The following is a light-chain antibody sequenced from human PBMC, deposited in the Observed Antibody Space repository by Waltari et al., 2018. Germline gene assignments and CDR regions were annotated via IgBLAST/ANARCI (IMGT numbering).Light chain of an antibody. J-gene: IGLJ3*02. CDR1: SSNIGAGYD. CDR2: GDR. Sequence: QSVLTQPPSVSGAPGQRVTISCTGTSSNIGAGYDVHWYQLLPGRAPKLLIRGDRNRPSGFPDRLSGSRSGTSASLAITGLQAEDEAEYYCQSYDNSLSGSRVFGGGTKVTVL. V-gene: IGLV1-40*01. CDR3: QSYDNSLSGSRV.